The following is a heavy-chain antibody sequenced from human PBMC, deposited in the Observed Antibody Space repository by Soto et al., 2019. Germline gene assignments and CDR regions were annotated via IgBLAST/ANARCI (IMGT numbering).Heavy chain of an antibody. V-gene: IGHV3-23*01. D-gene: IGHD3-3*02. CDR1: GVTFISYA. J-gene: IGHJ3*02. CDR2: ISGSGGST. Sequence: GGFLRLSCAASGVTFISYAMSWVRQAPGKGLEWVSAISGSGGSTYYADSVKGRFTISRDNSKNTLYLQMNSLRAEDTAVYYCAKDLVVDGPLYHLGAFDIWGQGTMVTVSS. CDR3: AKDLVVDGPLYHLGAFDI.